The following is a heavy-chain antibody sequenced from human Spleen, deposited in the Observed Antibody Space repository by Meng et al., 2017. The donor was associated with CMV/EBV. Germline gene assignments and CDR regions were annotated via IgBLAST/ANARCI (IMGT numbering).Heavy chain of an antibody. CDR2: INWSGTTT. CDR1: GFTFDDYG. Sequence: GESLKISCAASGFTFDDYGMNWVRQRPGKGPECVSAINWSGTTTRYADSVRGRFTTSRDSARNVLYLQMNSLRVEDTAVYYCAKSGGLEWLFADYWGQGTLVTVSS. D-gene: IGHD3-3*01. J-gene: IGHJ4*02. V-gene: IGHV3-20*04. CDR3: AKSGGLEWLFADY.